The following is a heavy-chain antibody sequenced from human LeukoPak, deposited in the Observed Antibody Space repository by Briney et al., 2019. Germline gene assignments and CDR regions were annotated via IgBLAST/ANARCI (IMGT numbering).Heavy chain of an antibody. CDR1: GFTFDDYA. V-gene: IGHV3-9*01. Sequence: GGSLRLSCGAFGFTFDDYAMHWVRQAPGKGLEWVSGISWNSGSIGYADSVKGRFTISRDNAKNSLYLQMNSLRVEDTALYYCAKGXGYSSGCFDYWGQGTLVTVS. CDR3: AKGXGYSSGCFDY. CDR2: ISWNSGSI. D-gene: IGHD6-19*01. J-gene: IGHJ4*02.